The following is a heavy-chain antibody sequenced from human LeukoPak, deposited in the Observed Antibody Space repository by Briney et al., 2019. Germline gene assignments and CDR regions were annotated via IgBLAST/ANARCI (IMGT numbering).Heavy chain of an antibody. CDR1: GGSISSYY. CDR2: IYYSGST. Sequence: SETLSLTCTVSGGSISSYYWSWIRQPPGKGLEWIGYIYYSGSTHYNPSLKSRATISVDTSKNHFSLKLSSVTAADTAVYYCARVLAVAGTPFDYWGQGTLVTVSS. CDR3: ARVLAVAGTPFDY. V-gene: IGHV4-59*01. D-gene: IGHD6-19*01. J-gene: IGHJ4*02.